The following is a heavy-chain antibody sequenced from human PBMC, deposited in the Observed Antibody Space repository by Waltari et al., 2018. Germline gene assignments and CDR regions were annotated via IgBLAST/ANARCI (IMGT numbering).Heavy chain of an antibody. CDR1: GGSISSGDYY. J-gene: IGHJ4*02. V-gene: IGHV4-30-4*08. CDR3: ARGDHDHYFDY. CDR2: IEYSGST. Sequence: QVQLQESGPGLVKPSQTLSLTCTVSGGSISSGDYYWSWLRQPPGKGLEWIGYIEYSGSTYYNPYLKCRVTRAVDTSKIQFYLKLSSVTAADTAVYYCARGDHDHYFDYWGQGTLVTVSS. D-gene: IGHD1-1*01.